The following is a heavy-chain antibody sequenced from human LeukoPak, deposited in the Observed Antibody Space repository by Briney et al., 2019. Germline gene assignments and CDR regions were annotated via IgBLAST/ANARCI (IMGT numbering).Heavy chain of an antibody. CDR2: ITSRGEST. CDR3: ARDRPNYYGSDGHYYRRDGDY. CDR1: GFTFSIYA. D-gene: IGHD3-22*01. J-gene: IGHJ4*02. V-gene: IGHV3-23*01. Sequence: GGSLRLSCAASGFTFSIYAMSWVRQAPGKGLQWVSSITSRGESTLYVDSVKGRFTITRDNSENTLYLQMHSLRAEDTAVYYCARDRPNYYGSDGHYYRRDGDYWGRGTLVSVSS.